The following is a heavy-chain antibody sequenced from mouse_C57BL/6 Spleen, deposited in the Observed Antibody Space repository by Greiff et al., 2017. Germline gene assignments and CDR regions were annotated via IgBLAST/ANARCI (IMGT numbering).Heavy chain of an antibody. CDR1: GYTFTSYT. CDR3: ARGTGCYAMDY. V-gene: IGHV1-4*01. Sequence: VKLQQSGAELARPGASVKMSCKASGYTFTSYTMHWVKQRPGQGLEWIGYINPGSGYTKYNQKFKDKATLTADKSSSTAYMQLSSLTSEDSAVYYCARGTGCYAMDYWGQGTSVTVSS. CDR2: INPGSGYT. J-gene: IGHJ4*01. D-gene: IGHD2-2*01.